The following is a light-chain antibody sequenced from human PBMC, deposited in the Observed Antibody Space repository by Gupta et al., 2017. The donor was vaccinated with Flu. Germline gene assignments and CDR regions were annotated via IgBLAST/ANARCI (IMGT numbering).Light chain of an antibody. CDR1: SGHSNYI. Sequence: PVVPQSSSASASLGSSVQLTCTLSSGHSNYIIAWHQQQPGKAPRSLMRVESSGNYKKGSGVPDRFSGSSSGADRYLTIANRQAEDEDDYYWETWDRNTVIFGGGTKLTVL. CDR3: ETWDRNTVI. J-gene: IGLJ2*01. CDR2: VESSGNY. V-gene: IGLV4-60*03.